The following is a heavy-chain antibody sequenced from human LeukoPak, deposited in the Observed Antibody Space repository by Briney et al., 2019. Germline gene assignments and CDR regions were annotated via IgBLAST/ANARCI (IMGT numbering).Heavy chain of an antibody. V-gene: IGHV4-61*02. CDR2: IYTSGST. D-gene: IGHD3-22*01. CDR3: AIFSYYDSSGYYRPFDY. J-gene: IGHJ4*02. Sequence: PSQTLSLTCTVSGGSISSGSYYWSWIRQPAGKGLEWIGRIYTSGSTNYNPSLKSRVTISVDTSKNQYSLKLSSVTAADTAVYYCAIFSYYDSSGYYRPFDYWAQGTLVTVSS. CDR1: GGSISSGSYY.